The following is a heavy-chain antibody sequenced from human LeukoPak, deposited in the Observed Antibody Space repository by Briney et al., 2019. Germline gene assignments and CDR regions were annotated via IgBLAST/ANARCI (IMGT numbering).Heavy chain of an antibody. CDR2: INPNSGDT. CDR3: AREGWDQRDAAAFDY. Sequence: ASVKVSCKASGYTFTGHYMHWARQAPGQGLEWMGWINPNSGDTNSAQKFQGRVTMTRDTSISTVYVELSRLRPDDTAVYYCAREGWDQRDAAAFDYWGQGTLVTVSS. CDR1: GYTFTGHY. J-gene: IGHJ4*02. D-gene: IGHD6-19*01. V-gene: IGHV1-2*02.